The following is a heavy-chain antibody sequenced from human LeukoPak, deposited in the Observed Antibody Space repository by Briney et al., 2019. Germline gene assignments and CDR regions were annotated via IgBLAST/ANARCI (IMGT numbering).Heavy chain of an antibody. J-gene: IGHJ2*01. D-gene: IGHD3-9*01. CDR1: GGSISSYY. CDR2: IYYSGST. Sequence: PSETLSLTCTVSGGSISSYYWSWIRQPPGKGLEWIGYIYYSGSTNYNPSLKSRVTISVDTSKNQFSLKLSSVTAADTAVYYCASTSRPYYDILTGYYTTPYWYFDLWGRGTLVTVSS. V-gene: IGHV4-59*01. CDR3: ASTSRPYYDILTGYYTTPYWYFDL.